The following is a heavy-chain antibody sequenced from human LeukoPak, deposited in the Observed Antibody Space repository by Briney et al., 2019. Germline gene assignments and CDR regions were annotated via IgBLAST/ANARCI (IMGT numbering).Heavy chain of an antibody. CDR2: ISGSGART. D-gene: IGHD4-17*01. J-gene: IGHJ4*02. CDR1: GFTFSSYA. V-gene: IGHV3-23*01. CDR3: AKEDRYGAKNY. Sequence: GGSLRLSCAASGFTFSSYAMSWVRQAPRKGLEWVSAISGSGARTYYADSVKGRFTISRDNSKNTLYLQMNSLRAEDTAVYYCAKEDRYGAKNYWGQGTLVTVSS.